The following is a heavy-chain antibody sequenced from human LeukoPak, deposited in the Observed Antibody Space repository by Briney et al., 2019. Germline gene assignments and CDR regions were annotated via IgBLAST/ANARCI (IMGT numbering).Heavy chain of an antibody. CDR1: GFTVSNNY. J-gene: IGHJ4*02. CDR2: IYSGGVT. V-gene: IGHV3-53*01. Sequence: PGGSLRLSCAASGFTVSNNYMSWVRQAPGKGLEWVSAIYSGGVTYYADSVKGRFTISRDSSENTLYPQMNSLRAEDTAVYYCARDLHPSHFDYWGQGTLVTVSS. CDR3: ARDLHPSHFDY.